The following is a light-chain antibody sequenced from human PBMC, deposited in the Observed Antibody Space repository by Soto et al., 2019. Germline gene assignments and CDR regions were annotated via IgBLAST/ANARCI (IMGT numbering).Light chain of an antibody. CDR2: GAS. V-gene: IGKV3-15*01. J-gene: IGKJ1*01. CDR3: HYGNSPPWT. CDR1: QSVSSSY. Sequence: EIVMTQSPVTLSVSPGERATLSCRASQSVSSSYLAWYQQKPGQAPRLLIYGASTRATGIPARFSGSGSGTEFTLTISSLQSEDFAVYFCHYGNSPPWTFGQGTKVDIK.